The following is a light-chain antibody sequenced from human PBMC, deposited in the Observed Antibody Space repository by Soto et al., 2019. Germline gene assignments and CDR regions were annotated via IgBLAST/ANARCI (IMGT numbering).Light chain of an antibody. Sequence: SYELTQPPSVSVSPGQTASITCSGDKLGDKYASWYQQKAGQSPVLVIYEDTKRPSGIPERFSGSNSGNTATLTISGTQAMDEADYYCQAWDSSTLYVFGTGTKLTVL. CDR3: QAWDSSTLYV. J-gene: IGLJ1*01. V-gene: IGLV3-1*01. CDR2: EDT. CDR1: KLGDKY.